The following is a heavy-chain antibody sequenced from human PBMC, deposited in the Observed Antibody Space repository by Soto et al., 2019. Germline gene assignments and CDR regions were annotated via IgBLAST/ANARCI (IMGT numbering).Heavy chain of an antibody. V-gene: IGHV3-11*01. Sequence: GGSLRLSCAGSGFSFSDYYMTWIRQAPGKGLEWLSYISSSGDSIYYADSVKGRFTTSRGSAKNSLYLQMSSLRAEDTAVYYCARGGGYYDSAGYFEPNWFDPWGQGTLVTVSS. CDR3: ARGGGYYDSAGYFEPNWFDP. J-gene: IGHJ5*02. D-gene: IGHD3-22*01. CDR1: GFSFSDYY. CDR2: ISSSGDSI.